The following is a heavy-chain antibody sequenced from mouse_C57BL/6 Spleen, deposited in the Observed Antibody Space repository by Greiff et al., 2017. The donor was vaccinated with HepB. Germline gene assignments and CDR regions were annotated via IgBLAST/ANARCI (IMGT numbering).Heavy chain of an antibody. CDR1: GYTFTDYY. Sequence: EVQLQQSGPELVKPGASVKISCKASGYTFTDYYMNWVKQSHGKSLEWIGDINPNNGGTSYNQKFKGKATLTVDKSSSTAYMELRSLTSEDSAVYYCARPIYYDYFPWFAYWGQGTLVTVSA. V-gene: IGHV1-26*01. CDR3: ARPIYYDYFPWFAY. D-gene: IGHD2-4*01. J-gene: IGHJ3*01. CDR2: INPNNGGT.